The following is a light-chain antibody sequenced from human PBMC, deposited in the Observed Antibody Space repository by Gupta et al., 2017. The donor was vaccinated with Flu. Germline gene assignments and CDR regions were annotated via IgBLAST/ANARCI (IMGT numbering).Light chain of an antibody. CDR2: AAS. V-gene: IGKV1-8*01. CDR1: QGISSY. Sequence: AIRMTQSPSSFSASTGDRVTITCRASQGISSYLAWYQQKPGKARKLLIYAASTLQSGVPSRFSGSGSGTDFTLTISCLQSEDFATYYCQQDDSYPLTFGGGTKVEIK. J-gene: IGKJ4*01. CDR3: QQDDSYPLT.